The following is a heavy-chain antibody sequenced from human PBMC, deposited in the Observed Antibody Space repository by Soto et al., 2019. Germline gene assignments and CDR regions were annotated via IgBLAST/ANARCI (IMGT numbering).Heavy chain of an antibody. D-gene: IGHD5-12*01. J-gene: IGHJ6*02. CDR2: IIPIFGTA. CDR1: GGTFSSYA. Sequence: QVQLVHSGAEVKTPGSSVKVSCKASGGTFSSYAISWVRQAPGQGLEWMGGIIPIFGTANNAQKCQGRVIFTADEYTSAVYMGLSGLRSEETVVYSCGRHPENGYDQNYYYYYYGMAVWGRGTTITVSS. CDR3: GRHPENGYDQNYYYYYYGMAV. V-gene: IGHV1-69*01.